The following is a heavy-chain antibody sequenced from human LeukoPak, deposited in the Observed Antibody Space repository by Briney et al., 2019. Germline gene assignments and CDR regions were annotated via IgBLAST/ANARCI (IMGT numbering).Heavy chain of an antibody. V-gene: IGHV3-72*01. D-gene: IGHD3-10*01. CDR1: GFTFSGYY. J-gene: IGHJ4*02. Sequence: GGSLRLSCAASGFTFSGYYMDWVRQAPGKGLEWVGCIKDRVHSNTTEYAASVKGRFTVSRDDSRNSLFLQMSNLKTEDTAIYFCARDLGDQGFDHWGKGTLVT. CDR3: ARDLGDQGFDH. CDR2: IKDRVHSNTT.